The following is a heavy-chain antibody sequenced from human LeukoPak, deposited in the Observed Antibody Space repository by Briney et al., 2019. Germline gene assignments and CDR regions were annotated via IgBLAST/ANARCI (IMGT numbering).Heavy chain of an antibody. CDR3: AKEVVARVWDY. D-gene: IGHD2-15*01. CDR2: ISGSGGST. V-gene: IGHV3-23*01. CDR1: GFSFTNYA. Sequence: SGGSLRLSCAASGFSFTNYAMSWVRQAPGKGLEWVSAISGSGGSTYYADSVKGRFTISRDNSKNTLYLQMNSLRAEDTAVYYCAKEVVARVWDYWGQGTLVTVSS. J-gene: IGHJ4*02.